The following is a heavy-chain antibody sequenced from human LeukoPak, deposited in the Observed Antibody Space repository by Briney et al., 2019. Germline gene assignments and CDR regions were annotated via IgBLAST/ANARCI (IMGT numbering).Heavy chain of an antibody. CDR1: GFTFSYYG. CDR2: ISYDGSNK. D-gene: IGHD3-10*01. J-gene: IGHJ4*02. CDR3: AKRNYGSGSYYLGY. V-gene: IGHV3-30*18. Sequence: GRSLRLSCAASGFTFSYYGMHWVRQAPGKGLEWVAVISYDGSNKYYADSVKGRFTISRDNSKNTLYLQMNSLRAEDTAVYYCAKRNYGSGSYYLGYWGQGTLVTVSS.